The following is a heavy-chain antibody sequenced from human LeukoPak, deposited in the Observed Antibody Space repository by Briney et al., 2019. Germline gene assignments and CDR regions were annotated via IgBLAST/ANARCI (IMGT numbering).Heavy chain of an antibody. J-gene: IGHJ1*01. CDR1: GFTFSGST. Sequence: AGGSLRLSCAASGFTFSGSTMRWVRQASGKGREWIGRIRSKVRSYATAYAASVKGRFTISRDDAKNTAYLQMDSLKTEDTAVYYCTSPQADSGATYFRHWGQGTLVTVSS. CDR3: TSPQADSGATYFRH. CDR2: IRSKVRSYAT. V-gene: IGHV3-73*01. D-gene: IGHD6-19*01.